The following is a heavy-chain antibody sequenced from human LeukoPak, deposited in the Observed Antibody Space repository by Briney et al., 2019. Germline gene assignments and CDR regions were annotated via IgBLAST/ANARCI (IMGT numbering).Heavy chain of an antibody. CDR2: ISAYNGNT. CDR1: GYTFSGYY. CDR3: ARDLRGFDWLLRELDY. Sequence: ASVKVSCKASGYTFSGYYMHWVRQAPGQGLEWMGWISAYNGNTNYAQKLQGRVTMTTDTSTSTAYMELRSLRSDDTAVYYCARDLRGFDWLLRELDYWGQGTLVTVSS. J-gene: IGHJ4*02. V-gene: IGHV1-18*04. D-gene: IGHD3-9*01.